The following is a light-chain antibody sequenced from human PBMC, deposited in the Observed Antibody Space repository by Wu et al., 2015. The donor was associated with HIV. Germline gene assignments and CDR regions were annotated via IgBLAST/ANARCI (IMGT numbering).Light chain of an antibody. V-gene: IGKV1-5*03. Sequence: DIQMTQSPSTLSASVGDRVTITCRASQSISSWLAWYQQKPGKAPKRLIYKASSLESGVPSRFSGSGFGTEFTLTISSLQPDDFATYYCQQYNNYFPLTFGGGTKVEMK. CDR1: QSISSW. CDR2: KAS. CDR3: QQYNNYFPLT. J-gene: IGKJ4*01.